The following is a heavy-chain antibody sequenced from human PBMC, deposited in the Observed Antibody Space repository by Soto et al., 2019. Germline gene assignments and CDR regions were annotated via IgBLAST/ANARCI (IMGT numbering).Heavy chain of an antibody. CDR3: ARDSHCGGDCRTSFDY. CDR2: IYHSGST. Sequence: QVQLQESGPGLVKPSGTLSLTCAVSGGSISSSDWWSWVRQPPGKGLEWIGEIYHSGSTNYNPSLKRRVTISVDKSKNLFSLKLSSVTAADTAVYYCARDSHCGGDCRTSFDYWGQGTLVTVSS. J-gene: IGHJ4*02. V-gene: IGHV4-4*02. D-gene: IGHD2-21*02. CDR1: GGSISSSDW.